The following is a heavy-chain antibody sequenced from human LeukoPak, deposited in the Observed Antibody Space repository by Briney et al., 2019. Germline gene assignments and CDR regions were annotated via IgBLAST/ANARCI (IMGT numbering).Heavy chain of an antibody. V-gene: IGHV3-53*01. Sequence: GGSLRLSCAASGFTVSSNYMSWVRQAPGKGLEWVSVIYSGGSTYYADSVKGRFTISRDNSKNTLYLQMNSLRAEDTAVYYCARGPSDPYDSSGYYSYWGQGTLVTVSS. CDR3: ARGPSDPYDSSGYYSY. D-gene: IGHD3-22*01. J-gene: IGHJ4*02. CDR2: IYSGGST. CDR1: GFTVSSNY.